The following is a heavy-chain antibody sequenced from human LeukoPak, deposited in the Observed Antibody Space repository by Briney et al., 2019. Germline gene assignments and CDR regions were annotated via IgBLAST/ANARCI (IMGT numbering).Heavy chain of an antibody. J-gene: IGHJ4*02. D-gene: IGHD2/OR15-2a*01. CDR2: ISYDATNK. CDR3: AKASSNYFYYFEY. V-gene: IGHV3-30*18. Sequence: GGSLRLSCAASGFTFSSSDMHWVREAPGKGLGWVAVISYDATNKYYADSVKGRFTLSRDNSKNTLYLQTNTLRDEDTAVYYCAKASSNYFYYFEYWGQGTLVTVSS. CDR1: GFTFSSSD.